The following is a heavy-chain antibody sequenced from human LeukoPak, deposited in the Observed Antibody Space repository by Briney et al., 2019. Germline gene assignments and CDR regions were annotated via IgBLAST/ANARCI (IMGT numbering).Heavy chain of an antibody. V-gene: IGHV4-61*02. CDR2: LYNSGRT. D-gene: IGHD3-3*01. CDR1: GGSISSDLYY. Sequence: PSETLSLTCTVSGGSISSDLYYWNWIRQPAGKGLEWIGRLYNSGRTNFNPSLKSRVTISADTSKNQFSLKLRSVTAADTAVYYCARGDLKSDWFDPWGQGTLVIVST. CDR3: ARGDLKSDWFDP. J-gene: IGHJ5*02.